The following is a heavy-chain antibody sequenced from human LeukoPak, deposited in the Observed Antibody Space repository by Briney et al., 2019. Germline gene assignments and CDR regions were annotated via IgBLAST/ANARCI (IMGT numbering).Heavy chain of an antibody. CDR2: IRYDGSNK. J-gene: IGHJ4*02. CDR3: ARGAHKRDDYGGFLDY. V-gene: IGHV3-30*02. D-gene: IGHD4-23*01. CDR1: GFTFSSYG. Sequence: PGGSLRLSCAASGFTFSSYGMYWARQAPGKGLEWVAFIRYDGSNKYYADSVKGRFTISRDNSKNTLYLQMKSLRAEDTAVYYCARGAHKRDDYGGFLDYWGQGTLVTVSS.